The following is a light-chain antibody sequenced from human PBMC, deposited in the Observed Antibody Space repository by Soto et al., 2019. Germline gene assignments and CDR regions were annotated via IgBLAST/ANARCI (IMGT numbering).Light chain of an antibody. CDR1: QSVSSS. Sequence: EIVLTQSPGTLSLSPGERATLSCRASQSVSSSYLAWYQQKPGQAPRIVVFGASTRAAGVPPRFSGSGSGSQFTLTIDSMQSEDSGVYYCQQYENWPRTFGQGTKVDIK. CDR3: QQYENWPRT. J-gene: IGKJ1*01. CDR2: GAS. V-gene: IGKV3-15*01.